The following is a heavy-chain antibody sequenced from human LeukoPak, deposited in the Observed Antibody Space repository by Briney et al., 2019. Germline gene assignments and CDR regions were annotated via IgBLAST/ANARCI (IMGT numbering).Heavy chain of an antibody. CDR2: ITGSGRDT. CDR1: GFTFSTYA. Sequence: GGSLRLSCAASGFTFSTYAMNWVRQAPGKRLEWVSSITGSGRDTYYAGSVKGRITISRDNSRNTLYLQMNSLRAEDTALYYCARNARWGDYYYFDYWGQGTLVTVSS. CDR3: ARNARWGDYYYFDY. J-gene: IGHJ4*02. D-gene: IGHD3-10*01. V-gene: IGHV3-23*01.